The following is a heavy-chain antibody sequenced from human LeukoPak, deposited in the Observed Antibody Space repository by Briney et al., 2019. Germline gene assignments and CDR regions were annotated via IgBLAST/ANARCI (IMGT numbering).Heavy chain of an antibody. V-gene: IGHV3-74*01. J-gene: IGHJ6*02. D-gene: IGHD6-13*01. CDR1: GFIFSSDW. Sequence: PGGSLRLSCAASGFIFSSDWMHWVRQGPAKGLVWVSRINPDGSTTSYADSVKGRFTISRDNSKNTLYLQMNSLRAEDTAVYYCANAGRDSSSTISCGMDVWGQGTTVTVSS. CDR3: ANAGRDSSSTISCGMDV. CDR2: INPDGSTT.